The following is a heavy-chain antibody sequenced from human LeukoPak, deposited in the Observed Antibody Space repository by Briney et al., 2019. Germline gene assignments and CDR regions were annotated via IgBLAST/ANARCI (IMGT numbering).Heavy chain of an antibody. CDR1: GFSFSNHR. Sequence: GGSLRLSCVASGFSFSNHRMSWVRQAPGKGLEWVADIKQDGSDSNYLASVGGRFTISRDNGKNSLYLQMNSLRVEDTAVYFCARDSTGWQADSFDIWGQGTMVTVSS. V-gene: IGHV3-7*01. CDR3: ARDSTGWQADSFDI. D-gene: IGHD2-8*02. J-gene: IGHJ3*02. CDR2: IKQDGSDS.